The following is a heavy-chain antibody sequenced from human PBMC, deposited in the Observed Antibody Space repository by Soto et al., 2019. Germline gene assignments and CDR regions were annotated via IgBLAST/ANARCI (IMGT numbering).Heavy chain of an antibody. Sequence: GGSLRLSCSASGFTFSSYAMHWVRQAPGKGLEYVSAISSNGGSTYYADSVKGRFTISRDNSKNTLYLQMSSLRAEDTAVYYCVKDRRCSSTSCYFVFDYWGQGTLVTVSS. D-gene: IGHD2-2*01. V-gene: IGHV3-64D*06. CDR1: GFTFSSYA. CDR2: ISSNGGST. CDR3: VKDRRCSSTSCYFVFDY. J-gene: IGHJ4*02.